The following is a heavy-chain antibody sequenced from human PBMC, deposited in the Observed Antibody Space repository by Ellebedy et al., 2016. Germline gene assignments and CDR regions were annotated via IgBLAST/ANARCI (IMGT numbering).Heavy chain of an antibody. D-gene: IGHD2-15*01. CDR1: GGSISSYY. V-gene: IGHV4-59*01. CDR2: IYYSGST. J-gene: IGHJ4*02. Sequence: GSLRLSCTVSGGSISSYYWRWIRQPPGKGLEWIGYIYYSGSTNYNPSLKSRVTISVDTSKNQFSLKLSSVTAADTAVYYCAGFYCSGGSCYLRYWGQGTLVTVSS. CDR3: AGFYCSGGSCYLRY.